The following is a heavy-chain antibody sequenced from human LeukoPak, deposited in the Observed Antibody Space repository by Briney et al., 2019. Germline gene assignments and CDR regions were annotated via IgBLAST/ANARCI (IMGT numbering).Heavy chain of an antibody. CDR1: GYTFTGYY. CDR2: INPNSGGT. D-gene: IGHD3-22*01. V-gene: IGHV1-2*06. Sequence: AXGYTFTGYYMXWVRQAPGQGLEXMGRINPNSGGTNYAQKFQGRVTMTRDTSITTAYMELSRLRSDDTAVYYCASSFFYDNSGYYPWGQGTLVTVSS. J-gene: IGHJ5*02. CDR3: ASSFFYDNSGYYP.